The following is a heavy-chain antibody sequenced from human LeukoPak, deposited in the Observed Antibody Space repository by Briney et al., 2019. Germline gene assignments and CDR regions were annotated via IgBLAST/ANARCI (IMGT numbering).Heavy chain of an antibody. J-gene: IGHJ4*02. CDR2: ISGSGVST. Sequence: GGSLRLSCAASGFTFSSYAMSWVRQAPGKGLEWVSAISGSGVSTYYADSVKGRFTISRDNSKNTLYLQMNSLRAEDTAVYYCAKRELVLGSGRYFDYWGQGTLVTVSS. CDR1: GFTFSSYA. V-gene: IGHV3-23*01. CDR3: AKRELVLGSGRYFDY. D-gene: IGHD6-6*01.